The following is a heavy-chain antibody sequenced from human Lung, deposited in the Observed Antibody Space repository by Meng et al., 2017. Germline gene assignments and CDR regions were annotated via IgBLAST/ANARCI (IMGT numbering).Heavy chain of an antibody. Sequence: QVQLQESGPGLVKPSQTLSLTCTVSGGSINSDDYYWSWIRQHPGKGLEWIGFIYYSGSTYYNPSLKSRVSISVDTSKNQFSLKLTSVTAADTAVYYCARGDYDGLAYWSQGTLVTVSS. D-gene: IGHD4-17*01. CDR2: IYYSGST. CDR1: GGSINSDDYY. CDR3: ARGDYDGLAY. J-gene: IGHJ4*02. V-gene: IGHV4-31*03.